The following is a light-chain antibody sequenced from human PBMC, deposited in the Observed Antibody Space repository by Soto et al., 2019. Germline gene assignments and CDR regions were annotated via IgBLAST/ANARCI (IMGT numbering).Light chain of an antibody. CDR3: QQYNNWPYT. CDR2: GAS. V-gene: IGKV3D-15*01. Sequence: MVMTQSPATLSVSPGERATLSCRASQSVSTKLAWYQQKPGQAPRLLIYGASTRATGIPARFSGSGSGTDFTLTISSLQSADFAVYYCQQYNNWPYTFGPGTRVDIK. J-gene: IGKJ3*01. CDR1: QSVSTK.